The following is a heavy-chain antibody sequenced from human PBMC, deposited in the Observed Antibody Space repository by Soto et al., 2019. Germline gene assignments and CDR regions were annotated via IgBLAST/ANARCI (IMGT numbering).Heavy chain of an antibody. Sequence: EVQLVESGGGLVKPGGSLRLSCAASGFTFSSYSMNWVRQAPGKGLEWVSSISSSSSYIYYADSVQGRFTISRDNAQKTQYLQMNSLRDEDTAVYYCASVLLSGGGSYHLHGMGVWGQGTTVTVSS. J-gene: IGHJ6*02. D-gene: IGHD1-26*01. CDR2: ISSSSSYI. CDR3: ASVLLSGGGSYHLHGMGV. V-gene: IGHV3-21*01. CDR1: GFTFSSYS.